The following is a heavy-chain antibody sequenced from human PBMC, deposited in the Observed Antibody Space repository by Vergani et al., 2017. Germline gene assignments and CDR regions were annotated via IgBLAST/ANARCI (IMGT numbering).Heavy chain of an antibody. CDR1: GDSVSSNSAA. Sequence: QVQLQQSGPGLVKLSQTLSLTCAISGDSVSSNSAAWNWIRQSPSRGVEWLGRTYYRSKWYNDYAVSVKSRITINPDTSKNQFSLQLNSVTPEDTAVYYSTRGVARSGSFPVGYFDYWGQGTLVTVSS. D-gene: IGHD1-26*01. V-gene: IGHV6-1*01. CDR3: TRGVARSGSFPVGYFDY. CDR2: TYYRSKWYN. J-gene: IGHJ4*02.